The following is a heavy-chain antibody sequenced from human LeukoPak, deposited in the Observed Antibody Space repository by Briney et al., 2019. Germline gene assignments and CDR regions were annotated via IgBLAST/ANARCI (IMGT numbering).Heavy chain of an antibody. CDR3: ARVVPGYYYDSSGPQLDY. J-gene: IGHJ4*02. D-gene: IGHD3-22*01. V-gene: IGHV4-59*01. CDR1: GGSISSYY. CDR2: IYYSGST. Sequence: PSETLSLTCTVSGGSISSYYWSWIRQPPGKGLEWIGYIYYSGSTNYNPSLKSRVTISVDTSKNQFSLKLSSVTAADTAVYYCARVVPGYYYDSSGPQLDYWGPGTLVTVSS.